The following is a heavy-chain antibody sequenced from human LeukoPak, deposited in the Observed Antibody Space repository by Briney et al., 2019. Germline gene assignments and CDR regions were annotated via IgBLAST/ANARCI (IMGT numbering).Heavy chain of an antibody. J-gene: IGHJ4*02. CDR2: ISSSSSYI. D-gene: IGHD3-9*01. V-gene: IGHV3-21*01. CDR3: ARDVSYYDILSGYYYFDY. CDR1: GFTFSSYS. Sequence: KPGGSLRLSCAASGFTFSSYSMNWVRQAPGKGLEWVSSISSSSSYIYYADSVKGRFTISRDNAKNSLYLQMNSLRAEDTAVYYCARDVSYYDILSGYYYFDYWGRGTLVTVSS.